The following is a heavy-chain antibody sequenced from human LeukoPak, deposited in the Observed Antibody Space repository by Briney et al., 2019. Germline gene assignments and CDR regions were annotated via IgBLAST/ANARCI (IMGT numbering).Heavy chain of an antibody. D-gene: IGHD6-19*01. V-gene: IGHV3-20*04. J-gene: IGHJ4*02. CDR3: ARLPAVAGAYVEDY. CDR1: GSTFDDSE. CDR2: INWNGGST. Sequence: GRCLRLSCAASGSTFDDSETSWVRQAPRKWRGWVSGINWNGGSTGYADSVKGRFTISRDNAKNSMYLQMNSLRAEDTALYYCARLPAVAGAYVEDYWGQGTLVTVSS.